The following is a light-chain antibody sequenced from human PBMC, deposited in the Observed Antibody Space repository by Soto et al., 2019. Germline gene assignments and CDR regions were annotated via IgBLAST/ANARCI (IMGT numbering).Light chain of an antibody. Sequence: DIQMTQSPSTLSASVGDRLTITCRASQSISSWVAWYQQKPGKPPKLLIYDASKRATGIPARFSGSGSGTNFTLTISSLQPEDFATYYCQQANSFPITFGQGTRLEIK. J-gene: IGKJ5*01. CDR1: QSISSW. V-gene: IGKV1-12*01. CDR3: QQANSFPIT. CDR2: DAS.